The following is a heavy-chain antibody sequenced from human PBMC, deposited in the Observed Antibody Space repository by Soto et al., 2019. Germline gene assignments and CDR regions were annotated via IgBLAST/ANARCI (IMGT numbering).Heavy chain of an antibody. V-gene: IGHV1-18*01. CDR2: ISAYSDYT. D-gene: IGHD3-16*01. Sequence: QIQLVQSGAEVKKPGASVKVSCKASGYTFTDHGISWVRQAPGQGLEWMGWISAYSDYTAYAQKFQGRVTMTTDNDTNTAYMELRSLTPYDTPVYYFAKDRTRLTQNFVYVYWGQGTLVTVSS. J-gene: IGHJ4*02. CDR1: GYTFTDHG. CDR3: AKDRTRLTQNFVYVY.